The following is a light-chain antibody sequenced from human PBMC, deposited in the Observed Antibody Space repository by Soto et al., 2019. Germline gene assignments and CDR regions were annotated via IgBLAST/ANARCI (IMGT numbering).Light chain of an antibody. J-gene: IGLJ1*01. Sequence: QSVLTQPPSVSGAPGQRVIISCTGSSSNIGTGYEAHWYQQVPGTAPKLLIYENNNRPSGVPDRFSGSKSGTSASLAITGLQAEDEAEYYCQSYDSSLSGYVFGTGTKLTVL. CDR3: QSYDSSLSGYV. CDR1: SSNIGTGYE. V-gene: IGLV1-40*01. CDR2: ENN.